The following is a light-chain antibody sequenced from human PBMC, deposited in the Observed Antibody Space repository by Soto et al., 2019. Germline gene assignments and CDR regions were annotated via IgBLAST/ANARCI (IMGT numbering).Light chain of an antibody. V-gene: IGKV3-15*01. CDR2: GAS. Sequence: EIVFTQSPATLSLSPGERVTLSCRARQSVGSNLAWYQQKPGQAPRLLIYGASTRANGIPGRFSGSGSETELTLTISSLQAADSAVYVCQQYNNWPTWTFGQGTQVDIK. CDR1: QSVGSN. J-gene: IGKJ1*01. CDR3: QQYNNWPTWT.